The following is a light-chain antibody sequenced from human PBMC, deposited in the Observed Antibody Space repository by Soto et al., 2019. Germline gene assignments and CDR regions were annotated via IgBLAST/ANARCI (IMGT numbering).Light chain of an antibody. V-gene: IGLV2-14*01. CDR2: EVS. Sequence: SALTQPASVSGSPGQSITIACTGTSSDVGGYDYVSWFQQNPRKAPKLIIFEVSNRPSGVSYRFSGSKSGNTASLAISGLEAEDEATYYCSSYSSSSTLVFGTGTKLTVL. CDR1: SSDVGGYDY. J-gene: IGLJ1*01. CDR3: SSYSSSSTLV.